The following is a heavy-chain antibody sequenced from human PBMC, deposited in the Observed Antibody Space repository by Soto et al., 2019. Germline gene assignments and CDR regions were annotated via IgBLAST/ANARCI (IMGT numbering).Heavy chain of an antibody. D-gene: IGHD6-19*01. V-gene: IGHV6-1*01. Sequence: PSQTLSFTCAISGDSVSSNSAAWNWIRQSPSRGLEWLGRTYYRSKWYNDYAVSVKSRITINPDTSKNQFSLQLNSVTPEDTAVYYCASEAVAGPYYYYGMDVWGQGTTVTVSS. CDR1: GDSVSSNSAA. CDR2: TYYRSKWYN. J-gene: IGHJ6*02. CDR3: ASEAVAGPYYYYGMDV.